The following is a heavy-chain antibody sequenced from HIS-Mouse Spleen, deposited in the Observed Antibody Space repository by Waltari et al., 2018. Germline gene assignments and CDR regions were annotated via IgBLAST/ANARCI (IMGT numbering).Heavy chain of an antibody. CDR3: ARIAEGYSSGWYAFDY. Sequence: QVTLRESGPALVKPTQTLTLTCTFSGFSLSTSGMCVSWIRQPPGKALEWLARIDWDVDKYYSTSLKTRLTISKETSKNQVVLTMTNMDPVDTATYYCARIAEGYSSGWYAFDYWGQGTLVTVSS. D-gene: IGHD6-19*01. CDR1: GFSLSTSGMC. J-gene: IGHJ4*02. V-gene: IGHV2-70*15. CDR2: IDWDVDK.